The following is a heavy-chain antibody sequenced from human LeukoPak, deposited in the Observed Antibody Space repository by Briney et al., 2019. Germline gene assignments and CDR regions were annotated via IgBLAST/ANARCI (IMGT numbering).Heavy chain of an antibody. CDR1: GFTFNNYN. D-gene: IGHD2-2*01. V-gene: IGHV3-21*01. J-gene: IGHJ6*03. CDR3: AREKEGYCSRTSCYLDYYYYYMDV. CDR2: ITSSSTYI. Sequence: GGSLRLSCAASGFTFNNYNMNWVRQAPGKALEWVSSITSSSTYIFYADSVKGRFTISRDNAKNSLYLQMNSLRAEDTAVYYCAREKEGYCSRTSCYLDYYYYYMDVWGKGTTVTISS.